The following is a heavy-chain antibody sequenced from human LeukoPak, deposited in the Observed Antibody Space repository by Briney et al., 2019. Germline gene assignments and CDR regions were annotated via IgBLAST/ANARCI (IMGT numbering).Heavy chain of an antibody. Sequence: GGSLRLSCAASGFTVSSNYMSWVRQAPGKGLEWVGRIKSKTDGGTTDYAAPVKGRFTISRDDSKNTLYLQMNSLKTEDTAVYYCTTDLVYSYGNDAFDIWGQGTMVTVSS. J-gene: IGHJ3*02. CDR3: TTDLVYSYGNDAFDI. CDR1: GFTVSSNY. V-gene: IGHV3-15*01. D-gene: IGHD5-18*01. CDR2: IKSKTDGGTT.